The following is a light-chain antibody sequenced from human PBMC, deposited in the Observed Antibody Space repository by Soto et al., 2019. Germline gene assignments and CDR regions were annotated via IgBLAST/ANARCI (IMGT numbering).Light chain of an antibody. V-gene: IGLV2-23*01. CDR2: EGN. Sequence: QPARTQPASGTGSPGESRRISCTETSSDVGSSNLVSWYQQHPGKVPKLIIYEGNRRPSGVSGRFSGSKSGNTASLTISGLQAEDEADYYCCSFAGINTFYVFGTGTKVTVL. CDR1: SSDVGSSNL. CDR3: CSFAGINTFYV. J-gene: IGLJ1*01.